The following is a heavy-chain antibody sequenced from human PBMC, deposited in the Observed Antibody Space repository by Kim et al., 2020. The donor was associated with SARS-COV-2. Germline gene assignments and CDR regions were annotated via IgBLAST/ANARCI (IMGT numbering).Heavy chain of an antibody. D-gene: IGHD3-10*01. J-gene: IGHJ4*02. CDR3: ARVGVLLWFGELTYYFDY. V-gene: IGHV4-31*02. Sequence: KSRVTISVDTSKNQFSLKLSSVTAADTAVYYCARVGVLLWFGELTYYFDYWGQGTLVTVSS.